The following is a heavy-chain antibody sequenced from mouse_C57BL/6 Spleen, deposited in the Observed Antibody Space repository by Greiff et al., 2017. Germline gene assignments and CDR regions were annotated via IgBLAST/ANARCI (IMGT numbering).Heavy chain of an antibody. CDR3: ASADDYDGFAY. D-gene: IGHD2-4*01. V-gene: IGHV2-6*01. J-gene: IGHJ3*01. Sequence: VQLQESGPGLVAPSQSLSITCTVSGFSLTSYGVDWVRQSPGKGLEWLGVIWGVGSTNYNSALKSRLSISKDNAKSQVFLKMNSLQTDDTAMYYRASADDYDGFAYWGQGTLVTVSA. CDR1: GFSLTSYG. CDR2: IWGVGST.